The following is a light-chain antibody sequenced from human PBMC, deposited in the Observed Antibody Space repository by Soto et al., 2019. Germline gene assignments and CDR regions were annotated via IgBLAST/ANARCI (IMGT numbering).Light chain of an antibody. J-gene: IGLJ3*02. CDR3: AACDDSLNGRV. CDR1: SSNIGSST. Sequence: QSVLTQPPSASGTPGQRVTISCSGSSSNIGSSTVNWYQQLPGTAPKLLIYSNNQRHSGVPDRFSGSKSGTSASLAISGLQSEDEADYYCAACDDSLNGRVFGGGTKLTVL. V-gene: IGLV1-44*01. CDR2: SNN.